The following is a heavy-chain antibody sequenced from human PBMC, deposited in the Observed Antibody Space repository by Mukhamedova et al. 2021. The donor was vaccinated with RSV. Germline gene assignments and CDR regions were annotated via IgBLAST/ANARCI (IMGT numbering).Heavy chain of an antibody. J-gene: IGHJ4*02. D-gene: IGHD6-13*01. CDR3: ARGTAAAGLNY. Sequence: GEINHSGSTNYNPSLKSRVTISVDTSKNQFSLKLSSVTAADTAVYYCARGTAAAGLNYWGQGILVTVSS. CDR2: INHSGST. V-gene: IGHV4-34*01.